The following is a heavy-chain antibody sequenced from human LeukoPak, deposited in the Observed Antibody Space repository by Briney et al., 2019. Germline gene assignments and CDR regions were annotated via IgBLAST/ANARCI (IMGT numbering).Heavy chain of an antibody. CDR3: ARAKLYYYDSSGYYSGFDY. CDR2: ISSSGNTI. Sequence: PGGSLRLSCAASGFTFSSYEMKWVRQAPGKGLEWVSYISSSGNTIYYADSVKGRFTISRDNAKNSLYLQMNSLRAEDTAVYYCARAKLYYYDSSGYYSGFDYWGQGTLVTVSS. V-gene: IGHV3-48*03. J-gene: IGHJ4*02. D-gene: IGHD3-22*01. CDR1: GFTFSSYE.